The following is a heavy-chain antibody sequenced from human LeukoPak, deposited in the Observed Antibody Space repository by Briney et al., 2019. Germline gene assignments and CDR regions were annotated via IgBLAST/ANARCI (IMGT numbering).Heavy chain of an antibody. J-gene: IGHJ6*03. V-gene: IGHV4-59*01. Sequence: ASETLSLTCTVSGGSISSYYWSWIRQPPGKGLEWIGYIYYSGSTNYNPSLKSRVTISVDASKNQFSLKLSSVTAADTAVYYCARTQGSGYNYYYYYYMDVWGKGTTVTVSS. CDR3: ARTQGSGYNYYYYYYMDV. D-gene: IGHD3-3*01. CDR1: GGSISSYY. CDR2: IYYSGST.